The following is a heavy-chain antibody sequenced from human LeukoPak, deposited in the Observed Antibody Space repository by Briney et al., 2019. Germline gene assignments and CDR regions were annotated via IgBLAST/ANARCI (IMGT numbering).Heavy chain of an antibody. J-gene: IGHJ4*02. D-gene: IGHD6-19*01. Sequence: ASVKVSCTASGYTFTSYDINWVRQATGQGLEWMGWMNPNSGNTGYAQKFQGRVTMTRNTSISTAYMELSSLRSEDTAVYYCARVMGIAVANDYWGQGTLVTVSS. CDR1: GYTFTSYD. CDR2: MNPNSGNT. V-gene: IGHV1-8*01. CDR3: ARVMGIAVANDY.